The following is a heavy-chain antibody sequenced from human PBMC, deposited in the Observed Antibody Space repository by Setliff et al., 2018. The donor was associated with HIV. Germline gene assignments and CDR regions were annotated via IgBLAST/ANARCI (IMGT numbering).Heavy chain of an antibody. CDR3: AASADGDCATTSCTNWFDP. V-gene: IGHV3-73*01. CDR2: IKTKPNSYAT. Sequence: GGSLRLSCSASGFTFSGSALHWVRQASGKGLEWVGRIKTKPNSYATAHAESVKGRFTISRDDSKSTAYLQLSSLKVDDTAMYFCAASADGDCATTSCTNWFDPWGQGTLVTVSS. J-gene: IGHJ5*02. D-gene: IGHD2-21*01. CDR1: GFTFSGSA.